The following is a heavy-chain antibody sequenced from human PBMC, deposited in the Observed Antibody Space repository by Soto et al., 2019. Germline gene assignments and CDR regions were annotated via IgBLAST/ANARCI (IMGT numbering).Heavy chain of an antibody. CDR1: GFTFSNYV. CDR3: AKALRGQWRLGGY. CDR2: ISDSGGST. Sequence: EVQLLESGGGLVQPGGSLRLSCAASGFTFSNYVMSWVRQAPGKGLECVSCISDSGGSTYYADSVRGRFTISRDNSKNTLYLQMNSLRAEDTAVYYCAKALRGQWRLGGYWCQGTLVTVSS. J-gene: IGHJ4*02. D-gene: IGHD6-19*01. V-gene: IGHV3-23*01.